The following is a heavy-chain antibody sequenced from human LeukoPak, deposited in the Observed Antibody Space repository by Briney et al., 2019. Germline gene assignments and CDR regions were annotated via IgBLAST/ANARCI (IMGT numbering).Heavy chain of an antibody. V-gene: IGHV3-21*01. Sequence: GGSLRLSCAASGFTFSSYSMNWVRQAPGKGLEWVSSISSSSSYIYYADSVKGRFTISRDNSRNTLYLQMNSLRTEDTAVYYCAKGDYYDILTGYLDYWGQGTLVTVSS. CDR1: GFTFSSYS. J-gene: IGHJ4*02. CDR2: ISSSSSYI. D-gene: IGHD3-9*01. CDR3: AKGDYYDILTGYLDY.